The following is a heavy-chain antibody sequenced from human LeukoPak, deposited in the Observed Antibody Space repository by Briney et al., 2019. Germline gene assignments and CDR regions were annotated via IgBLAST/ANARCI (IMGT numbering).Heavy chain of an antibody. CDR3: ARAYTGHYIGGFDY. V-gene: IGHV1-69*06. CDR2: IIPIFGTA. D-gene: IGHD3-16*01. CDR1: GGTFSSYA. Sequence: ASVKVSCKASGGTFSSYAISWVRQAPGQGLEWMGGIIPIFGTANYAQKFQGRVTITADKSTSTAYMELSSLRSEDTAVYYCARAYTGHYIGGFDYWGQGTLVTVSS. J-gene: IGHJ4*02.